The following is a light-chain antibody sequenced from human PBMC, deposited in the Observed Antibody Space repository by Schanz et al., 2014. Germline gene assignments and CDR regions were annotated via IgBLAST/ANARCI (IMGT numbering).Light chain of an antibody. CDR1: SSDVGGYNS. Sequence: SALTQPPSASGSPGQSVTISCTGTSSDVGGYNSVSWYQQHPGKAPKLMIFDVSKRPSGVPDRYSGSKSGNTASLTVSGLQAEDETDYYCSSYTSSSTWVFGGGTKLTVL. V-gene: IGLV2-8*01. CDR3: SSYTSSSTWV. CDR2: DVS. J-gene: IGLJ3*02.